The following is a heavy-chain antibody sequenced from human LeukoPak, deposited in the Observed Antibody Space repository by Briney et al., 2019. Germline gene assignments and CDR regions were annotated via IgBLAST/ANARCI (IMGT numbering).Heavy chain of an antibody. D-gene: IGHD5-18*01. J-gene: IGHJ4*02. V-gene: IGHV3-48*03. CDR2: ISSSGRNI. Sequence: PGGSLRLSCAASGFTFSSYEMNRVRQAPGKGLEWVSYISSSGRNIYYADSVKGRFTISRDNAKNSLYLQMNSLRAEDTAVYYCARDLVQLWSKDYWGQGTLVTVSS. CDR1: GFTFSSYE. CDR3: ARDLVQLWSKDY.